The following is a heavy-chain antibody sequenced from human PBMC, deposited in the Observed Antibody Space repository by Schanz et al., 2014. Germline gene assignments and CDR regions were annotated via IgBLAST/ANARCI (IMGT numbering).Heavy chain of an antibody. V-gene: IGHV4-59*06. CDR2: ISYSGRT. J-gene: IGHJ4*02. CDR3: SRGECSSTSCHEVAPPDD. Sequence: VQLVQSGGGLVQPGGSLRLSCAASGFTFSSHWMHWIRQFPGKGLEWIGYISYSGRTYYSPSLKSRLTMSVDTSKTQFSLRLSSVTAADTAIYYCSRGECSSTSCHEVAPPDDWGQGTLVTVSS. CDR1: GFTFSSHW. D-gene: IGHD2-2*01.